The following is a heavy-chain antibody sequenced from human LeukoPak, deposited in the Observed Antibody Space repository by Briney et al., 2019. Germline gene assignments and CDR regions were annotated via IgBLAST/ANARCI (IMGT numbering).Heavy chain of an antibody. CDR1: GGSISSGGYY. CDR2: IYYSGST. V-gene: IGHV4-31*03. CDR3: ARDPPDKYFGESPPYYFDY. J-gene: IGHJ4*02. D-gene: IGHD3-10*01. Sequence: PSQTLSLTCTVSGGSISSGGYYWSWIRQHPGKGLEWIGYIYYSGSTYYNPSLKSRVTISVDTSKNQFSLKLSSVTAADTAVYYCARDPPDKYFGESPPYYFDYWGQGTLVTVSS.